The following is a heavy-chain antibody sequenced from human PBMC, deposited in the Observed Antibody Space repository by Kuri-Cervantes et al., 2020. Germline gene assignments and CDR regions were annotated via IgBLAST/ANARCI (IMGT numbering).Heavy chain of an antibody. Sequence: ASVKVSCKASGYTFTSYDINWVRQATGQGLEWMGWMNPNSGSTGYAQKFQGRVTMTRNTSISTAYMELSSLRSEDTALYYCARVVDGYNKYYYYGLDVWGQGTTVTVSS. D-gene: IGHD5-24*01. CDR2: MNPNSGST. J-gene: IGHJ6*02. CDR1: GYTFTSYD. V-gene: IGHV1-8*01. CDR3: ARVVDGYNKYYYYGLDV.